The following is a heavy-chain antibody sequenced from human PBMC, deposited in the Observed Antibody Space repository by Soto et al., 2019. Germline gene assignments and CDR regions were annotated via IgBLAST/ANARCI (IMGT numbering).Heavy chain of an antibody. V-gene: IGHV4-59*01. CDR2: IYYSGST. CDR3: ARAAGEVLGHDY. D-gene: IGHD3-16*01. J-gene: IGHJ4*02. Sequence: SETLSLTCTVSGGSISSYYWSWIRQPPGKGLEWIGYIYYSGSTNYNPSLKSRVTISVDTSKNQFSLKLSSVTAADTAVYYCARAAGEVLGHDYWGQGTLVTVSS. CDR1: GGSISSYY.